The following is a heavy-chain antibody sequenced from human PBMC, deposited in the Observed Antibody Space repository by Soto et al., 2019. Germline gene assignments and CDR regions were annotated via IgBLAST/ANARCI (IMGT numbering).Heavy chain of an antibody. D-gene: IGHD3-3*01. CDR2: IYTSGGT. CDR1: GFSVSGNY. Sequence: EVQLVESGGGLVQPGGSLRLSCAAPGFSVSGNYMSWVRQAPGKGLEWVSVIYTSGGTYYADSVKGRFTISRHNSENTVYLEMNSVILEDTAVYFCARERGAHDCFALWGRGTLVTVSS. CDR3: ARERGAHDCFAL. J-gene: IGHJ2*01. V-gene: IGHV3-53*04.